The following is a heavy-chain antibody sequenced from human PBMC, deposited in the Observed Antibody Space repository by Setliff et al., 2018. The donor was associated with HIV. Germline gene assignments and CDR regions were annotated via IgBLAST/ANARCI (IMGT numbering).Heavy chain of an antibody. CDR1: GGSISSYY. J-gene: IGHJ6*04. V-gene: IGHV4-59*01. Sequence: SETLSLTCTVSGGSISSYYWSWIRQPPGKGLEWIGYIYYSGSTNYNPSLKSRVTISVDTSKNQFSLKLSSVIAADTAVYYCARIFGDQGYYYGMDVWGTGTTVTVSS. CDR2: IYYSGST. D-gene: IGHD3-3*01. CDR3: ARIFGDQGYYYGMDV.